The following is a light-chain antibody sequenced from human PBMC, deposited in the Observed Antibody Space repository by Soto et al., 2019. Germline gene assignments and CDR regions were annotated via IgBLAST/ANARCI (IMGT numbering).Light chain of an antibody. CDR3: QQSKNWPYT. CDR2: GAS. CDR1: QSVSSN. Sequence: EIVMTQSPATLSVSPGERATLSCRASQSVSSNLAWYQQKPGQAPRLLFYGASTRATGLPARFSGSGSGTDFTLTISSLQSEDFAVYYCQQSKNWPYTFGQGTKLEIK. V-gene: IGKV3-15*01. J-gene: IGKJ2*01.